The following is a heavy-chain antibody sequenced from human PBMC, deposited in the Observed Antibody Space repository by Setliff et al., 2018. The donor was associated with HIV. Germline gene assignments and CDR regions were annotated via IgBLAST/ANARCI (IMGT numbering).Heavy chain of an antibody. V-gene: IGHV4-61*09. Sequence: SETLSLTCTVSGGSISTTTYFWTWIRQPAGKGLEWIGHVYPSGSTNYNPSLQSRVAISVDTSKNQFTLQLSSVTAADTAMYFCARDHGVATVVMDYYSGMDVWGPGTTVTAP. CDR1: GGSISTTTYF. J-gene: IGHJ6*02. CDR3: ARDHGVATVVMDYYSGMDV. D-gene: IGHD5-12*01. CDR2: VYPSGST.